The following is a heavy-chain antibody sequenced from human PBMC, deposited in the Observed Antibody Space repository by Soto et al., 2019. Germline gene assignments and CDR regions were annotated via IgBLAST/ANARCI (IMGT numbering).Heavy chain of an antibody. CDR1: GFTFSIYG. CDR3: ARGRYSRSWSDFDY. CDR2: IWYDGSNQ. Sequence: QVQLVESGGGVVQPGRSLRLSCAASGFTFSIYGMHWVRQAPGKGLEWVAVIWYDGSNQYYADSVKGRFTISRDNSKNTLYLQMNSLRAEDTAVYYCARGRYSRSWSDFDYWGQGTLVTVSS. J-gene: IGHJ4*02. V-gene: IGHV3-33*01. D-gene: IGHD6-13*01.